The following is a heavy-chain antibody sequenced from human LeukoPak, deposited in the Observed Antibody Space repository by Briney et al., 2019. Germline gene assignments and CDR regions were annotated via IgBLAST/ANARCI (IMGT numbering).Heavy chain of an antibody. D-gene: IGHD6-13*01. J-gene: IGHJ4*02. Sequence: SETLSLTCTVSGGSISSSSYYWGWIPQPPGKGLEWIGSIYYSGSTYYNPSLESRVTISVDTSKNQFSLKLSSVTAADTAVYYCARQSGPYASRWFDYWGQGTLVTVSS. V-gene: IGHV4-39*01. CDR2: IYYSGST. CDR1: GGSISSSSYY. CDR3: ARQSGPYASRWFDY.